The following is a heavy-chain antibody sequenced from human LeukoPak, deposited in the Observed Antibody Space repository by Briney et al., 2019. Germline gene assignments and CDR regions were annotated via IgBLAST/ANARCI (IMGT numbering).Heavy chain of an antibody. Sequence: PGGSLRLSCAASGFTFSTYAMHWVRQAPGKGLEYVSAISSNGGSTYYANSVKGRFMISRDNSKNTLYLQMGSLRAEDMAVYYCARGGITMVRGEIFVYWGQGTLVTVSS. CDR3: ARGGITMVRGEIFVY. CDR2: ISSNGGST. CDR1: GFTFSTYA. D-gene: IGHD3-10*01. V-gene: IGHV3-64*01. J-gene: IGHJ4*02.